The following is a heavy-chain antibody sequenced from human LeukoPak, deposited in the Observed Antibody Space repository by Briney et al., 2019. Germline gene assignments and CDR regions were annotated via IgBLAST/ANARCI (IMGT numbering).Heavy chain of an antibody. CDR2: INPNSGGT. V-gene: IGHV1-2*02. Sequence: ASVKVSCKASGYTFTGYYMHWVRQAPGQGLEWMGWINPNSGGTNYAQKFQGRVTMTRDTSISTAYMELSRLRSDDTAVYYCARDIVVIPAAIRSPHYYYYYYMDVWGKGTTVTISS. J-gene: IGHJ6*03. CDR1: GYTFTGYY. D-gene: IGHD2-2*01. CDR3: ARDIVVIPAAIRSPHYYYYYYMDV.